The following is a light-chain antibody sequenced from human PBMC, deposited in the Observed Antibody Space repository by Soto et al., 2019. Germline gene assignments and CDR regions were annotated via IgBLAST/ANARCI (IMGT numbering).Light chain of an antibody. CDR2: GAS. J-gene: IGKJ5*01. V-gene: IGKV3-20*01. CDR3: QQYVSSLT. CDR1: QSLSSSY. Sequence: EIVLTQSPGTLSLSPGERAILSYRASQSLSSSYLAWYQQKPGQAPRLLIYGASSRATGIPDRFSGSGSGTDFTLTSSRLEPEDFAVYYCQQYVSSLTFGEGRLLEI.